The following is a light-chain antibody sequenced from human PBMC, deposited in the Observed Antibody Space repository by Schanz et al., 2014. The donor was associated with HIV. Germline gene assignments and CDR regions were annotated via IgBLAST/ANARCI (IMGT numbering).Light chain of an antibody. CDR2: DVN. J-gene: IGLJ3*02. V-gene: IGLV2-14*02. CDR3: SSYTSSSTWV. CDR1: SSDVGIYNL. Sequence: QSALTQPASVSGSPGQSITISCTGTSSDVGIYNLVSWYQQHPGKAPKLMIYDVNNRPSGVSNRFSGSKSGNTASLTISGLQAEDEADYYCSSYTSSSTWVFGGGTKVTVL.